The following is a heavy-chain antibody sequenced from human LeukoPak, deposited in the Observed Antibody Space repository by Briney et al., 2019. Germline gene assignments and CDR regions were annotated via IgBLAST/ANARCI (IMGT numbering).Heavy chain of an antibody. Sequence: GGSLRLSCAASGFTFSNYEMNWVRQAPGKGLEWVSYISESGTTKYYADSVKGRFTISRDNAKNSLYLEMNSLRAEDTAFYYCAREVADCGGDCLAPWGQGTLVTVSS. V-gene: IGHV3-48*03. J-gene: IGHJ5*02. CDR3: AREVADCGGDCLAP. D-gene: IGHD2-21*02. CDR2: ISESGTTK. CDR1: GFTFSNYE.